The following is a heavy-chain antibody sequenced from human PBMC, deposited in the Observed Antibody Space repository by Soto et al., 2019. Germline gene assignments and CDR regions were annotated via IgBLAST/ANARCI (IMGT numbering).Heavy chain of an antibody. CDR2: ITGTSAFT. V-gene: IGHV3-21*01. CDR1: GFVFSDFQ. Sequence: GGSLRLSCAASGFVFSDFQFNWVRQAPGGGLEWLSSITGTSAFTEYAESIEGRFTISRDNPNKLLFLHMDNLRPEDPAVYYCARDNLAFQGAFDLWGQGTLVTVSS. J-gene: IGHJ4*02. D-gene: IGHD3-16*01. CDR3: ARDNLAFQGAFDL.